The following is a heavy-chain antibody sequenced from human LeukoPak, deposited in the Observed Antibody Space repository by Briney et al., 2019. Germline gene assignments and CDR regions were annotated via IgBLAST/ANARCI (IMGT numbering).Heavy chain of an antibody. CDR1: GFTFSNYG. CDR2: IRYDGSNK. CDR3: AKDKAAAGTIYFDF. D-gene: IGHD6-13*01. Sequence: GGSLRLSCAASGFTFSNYGMHWVRQAPGKGLEWVAFIRYDGSNKYYADSVKGRYTISRDNSKNTLYLQMNSLRAEDTAVFHCAKDKAAAGTIYFDFWGKGTTVIVSS. J-gene: IGHJ6*03. V-gene: IGHV3-30*02.